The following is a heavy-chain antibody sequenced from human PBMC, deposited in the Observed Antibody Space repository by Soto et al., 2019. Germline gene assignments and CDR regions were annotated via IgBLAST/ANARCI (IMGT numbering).Heavy chain of an antibody. CDR2: IYHSGST. Sequence: SDTLSLTCAVSGHSLRSGFYYLGWIRQPPGKGLEWIGYIYHSGSTSYNPSLKSRVTISEDRSKNQFSLTLRSVTAADTAVYYCARSVDSSTVYGMDVWGQGTTVTVSS. V-gene: IGHV4-30-2*01. J-gene: IGHJ6*02. D-gene: IGHD6-13*01. CDR1: GHSLRSGFYY. CDR3: ARSVDSSTVYGMDV.